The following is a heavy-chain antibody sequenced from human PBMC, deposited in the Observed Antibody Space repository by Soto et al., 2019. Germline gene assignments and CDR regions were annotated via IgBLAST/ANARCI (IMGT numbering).Heavy chain of an antibody. CDR1: GGSISSYY. Sequence: SETLSLTCTVSGGSISSYYWSWIRQPPGKGLDWIGYIYYSGSTNYNPSLKSRVTISVDTSKNQFSLKLSSVTAADTAVYYCARVVGEDYYYSGMDVWGQGTTVTVSS. V-gene: IGHV4-59*01. D-gene: IGHD6-6*01. CDR2: IYYSGST. CDR3: ARVVGEDYYYSGMDV. J-gene: IGHJ6*02.